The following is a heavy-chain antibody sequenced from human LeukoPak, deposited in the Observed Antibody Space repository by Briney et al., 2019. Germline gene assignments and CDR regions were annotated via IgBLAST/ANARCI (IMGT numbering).Heavy chain of an antibody. J-gene: IGHJ1*01. D-gene: IGHD3-10*01. CDR2: INHSGYT. Sequence: SETLSLTCAVYGGSFSGYYWSWIRRPPGKGLEWIGEINHSGYTNYNPSLKSRVTISVDTSKNQFSLKLSSVTAADTAVYYCARVTHFGYFQHWGQGTLVTVSS. V-gene: IGHV4-34*01. CDR1: GGSFSGYY. CDR3: ARVTHFGYFQH.